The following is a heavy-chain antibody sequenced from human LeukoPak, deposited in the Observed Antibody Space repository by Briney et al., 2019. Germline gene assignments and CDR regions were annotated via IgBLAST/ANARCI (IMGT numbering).Heavy chain of an antibody. V-gene: IGHV3-23*01. CDR1: GFTFSSYA. D-gene: IGHD6-19*01. CDR2: ISGSGGST. Sequence: GGSLRLSCAAPGFTFSSYAMSWVRQAPGKGLEWVSAISGSGGSTYYADSVKGRFTISRDNSKNTLYLQMNSLRAEDTAVYYCAKDSQYSSGWGFTDYWGQGTLVTVSS. J-gene: IGHJ4*02. CDR3: AKDSQYSSGWGFTDY.